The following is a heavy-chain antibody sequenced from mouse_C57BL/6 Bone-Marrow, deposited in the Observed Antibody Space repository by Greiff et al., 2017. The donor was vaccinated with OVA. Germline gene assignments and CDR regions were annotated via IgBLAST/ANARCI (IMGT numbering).Heavy chain of an antibody. V-gene: IGHV1-4*01. CDR3: ARGGTVVPSYYAMDY. J-gene: IGHJ4*01. Sequence: QVQLQQSGAELARPGASVKMSCKASGYTFTSYTMHWVKQRPGQGLEWIGYINPSSGYTKYNQKFKDKATLTADKSSSTAYMQLSSLTSEDSAVYYCARGGTVVPSYYAMDYWGQGTSVTVSS. D-gene: IGHD1-1*01. CDR1: GYTFTSYT. CDR2: INPSSGYT.